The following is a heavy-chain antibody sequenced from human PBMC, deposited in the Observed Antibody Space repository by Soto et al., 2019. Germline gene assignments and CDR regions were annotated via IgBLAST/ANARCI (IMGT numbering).Heavy chain of an antibody. Sequence: GESLKISCKGSGYGFTSYWIGWVRQMPGKGLEWMGIIYPRDSDTRYSPSFEGQVTISADKSISTAYLQWSSLKASDTAIYYCVRRSDWFNLWGQGTLVTVSS. CDR2: IYPRDSDT. V-gene: IGHV5-51*01. CDR3: VRRSDWFNL. CDR1: GYGFTSYW. J-gene: IGHJ5*02.